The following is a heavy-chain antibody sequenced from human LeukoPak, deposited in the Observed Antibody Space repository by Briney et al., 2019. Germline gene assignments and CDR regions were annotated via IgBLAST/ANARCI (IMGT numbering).Heavy chain of an antibody. CDR2: IRASGTT. J-gene: IGHJ4*02. CDR3: ARPAMPCTSSSCYYYFDN. V-gene: IGHV3-23*01. D-gene: IGHD2-15*01. Sequence: GGSLRLSCAASGLTLSSYAMTWARQAPGGGLEWVSSIRASGTTNYGDSEKGDFAVTRDNSKNTHYLQMNSLRAEDTALYYCARPAMPCTSSSCYYYFDNWGQGTLVTVSS. CDR1: GLTLSSYA.